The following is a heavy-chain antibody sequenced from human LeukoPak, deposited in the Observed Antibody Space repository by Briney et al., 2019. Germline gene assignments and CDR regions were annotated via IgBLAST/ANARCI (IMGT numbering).Heavy chain of an antibody. J-gene: IGHJ3*02. CDR3: WGSNWNVMDAFDI. CDR1: GGTFSSYA. CDR2: TIPIFGTA. D-gene: IGHD1-1*01. Sequence: GASVKVSCKASGGTFSSYAISWVRQAPGQGLEWMGGTIPIFGTANYAQKFQGRVTITADKSTSTAYMELSSLRSEDTAVYYCWGSNWNVMDAFDIWGQGTMVTVSS. V-gene: IGHV1-69*06.